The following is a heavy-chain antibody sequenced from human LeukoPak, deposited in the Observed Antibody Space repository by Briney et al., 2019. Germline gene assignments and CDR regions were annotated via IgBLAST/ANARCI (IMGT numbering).Heavy chain of an antibody. CDR2: ITGAGDTT. V-gene: IGHV3-23*01. J-gene: IGHJ4*02. D-gene: IGHD3-3*01. CDR3: VRDRNYYEALQRSY. Sequence: GGSPRLSCAASGFTFSTFAMSWVRQYPGRGLEWVSSITGAGDTTFYPESVKGRFTISRDSSKNTLYLQMNSLRVEDTALYFCVRDRNYYEALQRSYWGQGTLVTVSS. CDR1: GFTFSTFA.